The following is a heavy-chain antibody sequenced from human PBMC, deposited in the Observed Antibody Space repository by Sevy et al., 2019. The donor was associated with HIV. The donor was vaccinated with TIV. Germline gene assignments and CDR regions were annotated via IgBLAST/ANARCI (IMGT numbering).Heavy chain of an antibody. V-gene: IGHV3-30*18. CDR1: GFTFSSYG. CDR2: ISYDGSNK. J-gene: IGHJ6*02. D-gene: IGHD3-3*01. CDR3: AKEASSDFWSGYYLNYYYYYGMDV. Sequence: GGSLRLSCAASGFTFSSYGMYWVRQAPGKGLEWVAVISYDGSNKYYADSVKGRFTISRDNSKNTLYLQMNSLRAEDTAVYYWAKEASSDFWSGYYLNYYYYYGMDVWGQGTTVTVSS.